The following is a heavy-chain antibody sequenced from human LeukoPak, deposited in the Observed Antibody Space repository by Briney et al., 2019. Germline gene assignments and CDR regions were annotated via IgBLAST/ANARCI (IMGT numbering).Heavy chain of an antibody. CDR1: GFTFSSHW. D-gene: IGHD3-16*01. J-gene: IGHJ4*02. CDR2: LNGDVTYI. CDR3: ARGSYDWAGIDY. Sequence: PGGSLRLSCVASGFTFSSHWMHWVRQAPGKGLVWVSRLNGDVTYIDYADSVKGRFTISRDNAKNMLYLQMNSLRGEDTAVYYCARGSYDWAGIDYWGQGTLVTVSS. V-gene: IGHV3-74*01.